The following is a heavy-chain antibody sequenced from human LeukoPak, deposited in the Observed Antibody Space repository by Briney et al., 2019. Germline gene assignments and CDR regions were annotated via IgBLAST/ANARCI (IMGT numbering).Heavy chain of an antibody. V-gene: IGHV3-7*01. CDR3: IVTLGAGDRR. D-gene: IGHD6-13*01. CDR2: IKQDGSEK. CDR1: GFTFSSYW. Sequence: GGSLRLSCAASGFTFSSYWMNWVRQAPGKGLEWVANIKQDGSEKYYVDSVKGRFTVSRDNAKNSLYLQMNSLRAEDTAMYYCIVTLGAGDRRWGQGTLVIVSS. J-gene: IGHJ4*02.